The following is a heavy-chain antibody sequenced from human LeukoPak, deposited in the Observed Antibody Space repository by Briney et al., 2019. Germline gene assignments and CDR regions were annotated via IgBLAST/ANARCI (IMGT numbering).Heavy chain of an antibody. Sequence: GASVKVSCKASGGTFSSYAISWVRQAPGQGLEWTGGIIPIFGTANYAQKFQGRVTITADGSKSTAYMELSSLRSEDTAVYYCARVGNYYGSGSHPYYYGMDVWGQGTTVTVSS. CDR2: IIPIFGTA. CDR3: ARVGNYYGSGSHPYYYGMDV. J-gene: IGHJ6*02. CDR1: GGTFSSYA. V-gene: IGHV1-69*13. D-gene: IGHD3-10*01.